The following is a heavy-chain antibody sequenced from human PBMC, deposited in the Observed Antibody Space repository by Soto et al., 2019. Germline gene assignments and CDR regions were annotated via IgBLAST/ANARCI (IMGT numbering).Heavy chain of an antibody. J-gene: IGHJ2*01. D-gene: IGHD3-3*01. V-gene: IGHV5-51*01. CDR3: ARQFYDFWSGSYTGSLYFDI. CDR1: GYSFTDYW. Sequence: GESLKISCSGSGYSFTDYWIGWVRQMPGKGLEWMGIIYPGDSDTKYNPSFRGQVTISADTSINTAYLRWTSLKASDTAMYYCARQFYDFWSGSYTGSLYFDIWGRGTLVTVSS. CDR2: IYPGDSDT.